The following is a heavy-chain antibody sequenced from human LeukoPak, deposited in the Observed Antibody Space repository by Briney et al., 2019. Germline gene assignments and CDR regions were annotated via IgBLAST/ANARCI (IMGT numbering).Heavy chain of an antibody. J-gene: IGHJ4*02. CDR3: AGGETSSYDY. V-gene: IGHV3-53*01. D-gene: IGHD2-2*01. Sequence: GGSLRLSCAASGFTVSINYMSWVRQAPGKGLEWVSVIYSGGNTYYADSVKGRFTISRDNAKNTVYLQMNSLRAEDTAVYYCAGGETSSYDYWGQGTLVTVSS. CDR1: GFTVSINY. CDR2: IYSGGNT.